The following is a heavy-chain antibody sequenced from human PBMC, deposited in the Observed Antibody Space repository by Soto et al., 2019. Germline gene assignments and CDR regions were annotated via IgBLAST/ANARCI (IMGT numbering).Heavy chain of an antibody. Sequence: SETLSLTCTVSGGSIGSYHWSWVRQPPGKGLEWIASVYYTGTTNYNPSLGSRVTISIDAPENQISLKRTSVTAADPAFYYCARDRVLTGMFDLWGQGTLVTVSS. J-gene: IGHJ5*02. D-gene: IGHD2-8*02. V-gene: IGHV4-59*01. CDR3: ARDRVLTGMFDL. CDR2: VYYTGTT. CDR1: GGSIGSYH.